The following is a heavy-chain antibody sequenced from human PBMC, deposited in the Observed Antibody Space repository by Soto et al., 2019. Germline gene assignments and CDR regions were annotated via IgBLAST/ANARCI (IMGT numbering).Heavy chain of an antibody. Sequence: ASVKVSCKASGYTFTSYAMHWVRQAPGQRLEWMGWINAGDGNTKYSQKFQGRVTITRDTSASTAYMELSSLRSEDTAVYYCATSYSNYFNNWFDPWGQGTLVTVSS. CDR1: GYTFTSYA. D-gene: IGHD4-4*01. CDR3: ATSYSNYFNNWFDP. CDR2: INAGDGNT. V-gene: IGHV1-3*01. J-gene: IGHJ5*02.